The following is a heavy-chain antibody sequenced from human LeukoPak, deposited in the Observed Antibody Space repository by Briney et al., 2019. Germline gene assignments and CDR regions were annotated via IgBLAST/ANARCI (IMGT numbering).Heavy chain of an antibody. CDR1: GASINGYF. D-gene: IGHD6-19*01. CDR3: ARAHGKDIAVAGSKFDY. CDR2: MFYTGST. Sequence: PSETLSLTCTGFGASINGYFWNWIRQPPGKGLEWIGYMFYTGSTNYNPSLKNRVTISVDTPRNQFSLKLTSVTAADTVVYYCARAHGKDIAVAGSKFDYWGQGTLATVSS. V-gene: IGHV4-59*01. J-gene: IGHJ4*02.